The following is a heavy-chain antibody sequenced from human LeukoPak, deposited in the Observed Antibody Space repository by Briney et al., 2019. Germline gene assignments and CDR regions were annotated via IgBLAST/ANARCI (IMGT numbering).Heavy chain of an antibody. CDR3: ARGGRYSGYDYYFDY. D-gene: IGHD5-12*01. CDR1: GFTFSSYA. J-gene: IGHJ4*02. CDR2: ISYDVITK. Sequence: GRSLRLSCAASGFTFSSYAMHWVRQASGKGLEWVAVISYDVITKYYADSVKGRFTISRDNSKNTLYLQMNSLRAEDTAVYYCARGGRYSGYDYYFDYWGQGTLVTVSS. V-gene: IGHV3-30-3*01.